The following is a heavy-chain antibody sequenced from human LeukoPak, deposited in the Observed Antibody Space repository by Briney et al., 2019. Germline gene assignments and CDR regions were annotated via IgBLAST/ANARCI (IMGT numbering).Heavy chain of an antibody. J-gene: IGHJ4*02. V-gene: IGHV4-59*01. CDR2: IYYSGST. Sequence: PSETLSLTCTVSGVSIRGSYWSWIRQPPGKGLEWIGYIYYSGSTDYNPSLKSRVTISVDTSKNQFSLKLNSMTAADTAVYYCARTTTKYNTYDYWGQGTLVTVSS. D-gene: IGHD4-17*01. CDR3: ARTTTKYNTYDY. CDR1: GVSIRGSY.